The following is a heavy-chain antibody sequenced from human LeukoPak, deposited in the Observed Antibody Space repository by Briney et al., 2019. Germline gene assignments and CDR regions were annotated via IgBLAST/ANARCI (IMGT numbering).Heavy chain of an antibody. V-gene: IGHV4-59*08. CDR2: IYYSGST. CDR3: ARRIYYYDAFDI. D-gene: IGHD3-10*01. CDR1: GGSLSSYY. Sequence: SETLSLTCTVSGGSLSSYYWSWLRQPPGKGLEWIGYIYYSGSTNYNPSLKSRVTMSVDRSKNQFSLKLSSVTAADTAVYYCARRIYYYDAFDIWGQGTMVTVSS. J-gene: IGHJ3*02.